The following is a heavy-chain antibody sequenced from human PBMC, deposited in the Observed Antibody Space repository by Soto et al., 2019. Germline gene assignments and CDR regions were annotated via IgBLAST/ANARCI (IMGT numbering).Heavy chain of an antibody. CDR3: ARVHCSAGTCLDGLDF. Sequence: SQSLSLTCVISGDSVSSNGACWNWIRQTPSRGLQWLGRIYYRSKWFHDYAASVESRMAINPDTSRNQFSLQLNYVTPEDTAVYYCARVHCSAGTCLDGLDFWGQGTTVTVSS. CDR1: GDSVSSNGAC. D-gene: IGHD2-15*01. V-gene: IGHV6-1*01. CDR2: IYYRSKWFH. J-gene: IGHJ6*02.